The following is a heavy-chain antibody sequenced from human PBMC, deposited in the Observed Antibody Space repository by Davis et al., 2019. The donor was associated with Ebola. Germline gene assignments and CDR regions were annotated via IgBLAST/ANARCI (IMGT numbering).Heavy chain of an antibody. CDR3: AREYSLAFDY. CDR1: GFTFSSYA. Sequence: GESLKISCAASGFTFSSYAMHWVRQAPGKGLEWVAVISYDGSNKYYADSVKGRFTISRDNSKNTLYLQMNSLRAEDTAVYYCAREYSLAFDYWGQGTLVTVSS. J-gene: IGHJ4*02. CDR2: ISYDGSNK. D-gene: IGHD5-12*01. V-gene: IGHV3-30-3*01.